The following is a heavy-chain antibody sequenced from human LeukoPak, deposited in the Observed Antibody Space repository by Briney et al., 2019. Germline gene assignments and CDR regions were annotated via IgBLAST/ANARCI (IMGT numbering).Heavy chain of an antibody. V-gene: IGHV3-23*01. J-gene: IGHJ4*02. CDR3: AKNRGRGKFDY. CDR2: IAVGGNT. CDR1: GFTFSTSA. Sequence: GGSLRLSCAASGFTFSTSAMAWVRQAPGKGLEWVSDIAVGGNTYYAVSLKDRFTISRDNSKNTLYLQMNSLRAEDTAIYYCAKNRGRGKFDYWGQGTLVTVSS. D-gene: IGHD1-14*01.